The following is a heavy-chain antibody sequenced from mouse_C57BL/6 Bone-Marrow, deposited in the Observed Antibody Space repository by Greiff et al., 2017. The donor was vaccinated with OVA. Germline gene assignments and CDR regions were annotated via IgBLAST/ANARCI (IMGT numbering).Heavy chain of an antibody. V-gene: IGHV1-15*01. CDR1: GYTFTDYE. Sequence: VKLVESGAELVRPGASVTLSCKASGYTFTDYEMHWVKQTPVHGLEWIGAIDPETGGTAYNQKFKGKAILTADKSSSTAYMELRSLTSEDSAVYYCTRDYGSSRDYFDYWGQGTTLTVSS. CDR2: IDPETGGT. J-gene: IGHJ2*01. CDR3: TRDYGSSRDYFDY. D-gene: IGHD1-1*01.